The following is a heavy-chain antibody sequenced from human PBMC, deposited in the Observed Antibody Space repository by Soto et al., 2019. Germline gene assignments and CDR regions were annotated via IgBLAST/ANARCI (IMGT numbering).Heavy chain of an antibody. Sequence: PTLVNPTQTLTLTCTFSGFSLTTSGVGVGWIRQPPGKALEWLALIYWDDDKRYLPSLKSRLSITNDTSKNQVVLTMTNMDPVDTATYFCAHRPATTRAPHCDFWGQGTLVTVSS. J-gene: IGHJ4*02. CDR2: IYWDDDK. CDR3: AHRPATTRAPHCDF. CDR1: GFSLTTSGVG. V-gene: IGHV2-5*02.